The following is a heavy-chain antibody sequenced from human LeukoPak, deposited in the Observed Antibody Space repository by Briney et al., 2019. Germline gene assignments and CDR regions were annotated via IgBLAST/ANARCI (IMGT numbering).Heavy chain of an antibody. Sequence: GRSLRLSCAASGFTVSSNYMSWVRQAPGKGLEGVSVIYSGGSTYYADSVKGRFTISRDNSKNTLYLQMNSLRAEDTAVYYCASGDGYNYSLYGMDVWGQGTTVTVPS. CDR3: ASGDGYNYSLYGMDV. V-gene: IGHV3-53*01. CDR1: GFTVSSNY. D-gene: IGHD5-24*01. J-gene: IGHJ6*02. CDR2: IYSGGST.